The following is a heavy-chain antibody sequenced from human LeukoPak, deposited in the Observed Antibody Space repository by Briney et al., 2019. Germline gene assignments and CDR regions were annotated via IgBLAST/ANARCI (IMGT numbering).Heavy chain of an antibody. D-gene: IGHD3-22*01. Sequence: PSETLSLTCTVSGGSISSSSYYWGWIRQPPGKGPEWIGSISYSGSTYYNPSLKSRVTISVDTSKNQLSLKLNSVTAADTAVYFCARHRYYYDRSGYRDAFDIWGQGTLVTVSS. CDR2: ISYSGST. CDR1: GGSISSSSYY. CDR3: ARHRYYYDRSGYRDAFDI. J-gene: IGHJ3*02. V-gene: IGHV4-39*01.